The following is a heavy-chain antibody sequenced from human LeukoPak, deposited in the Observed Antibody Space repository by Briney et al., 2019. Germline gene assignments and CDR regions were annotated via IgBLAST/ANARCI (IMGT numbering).Heavy chain of an antibody. J-gene: IGHJ4*02. Sequence: PGGSLRLSCAASGFTFSSYWMSWVRQAPGKGREGGANIKQDASEKYNVDSVKGRFTRSTDNAKTSMYLQMNSLRAEDTAVYYSARGSPNTGTTLQYFDYWGQGTLVTVSS. V-gene: IGHV3-7*01. CDR1: GFTFSSYW. CDR3: ARGSPNTGTTLQYFDY. CDR2: IKQDASEK. D-gene: IGHD4-17*01.